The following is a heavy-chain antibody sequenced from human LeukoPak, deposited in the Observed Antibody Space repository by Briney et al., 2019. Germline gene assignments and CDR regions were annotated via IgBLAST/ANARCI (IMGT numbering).Heavy chain of an antibody. CDR1: GFTFSTYW. CDR3: ARLGDSSGYSHRRGYFDY. CDR2: INHSGST. Sequence: GSLRLSCAASGFTFSTYWMSWVRQTPEKGLEWIGEINHSGSTNYNPSLKSRVTISVDTSKNQFSLKLSSVTAADTAVYYCARLGDSSGYSHRRGYFDYWGQGTLVTVSS. J-gene: IGHJ4*02. V-gene: IGHV4-34*01. D-gene: IGHD3-22*01.